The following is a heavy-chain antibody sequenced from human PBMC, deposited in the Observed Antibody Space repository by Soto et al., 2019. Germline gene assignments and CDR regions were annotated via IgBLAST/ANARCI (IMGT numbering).Heavy chain of an antibody. V-gene: IGHV4-59*08. Sequence: SETLSLTCAVSGGTIINYYWSWIRQPPGKGLEWIGYISYNGGTTSNPSLKTRVTISVDRSKNQFSLKLSSVTAADTAVYYCARHEGKRYSYLDVWGKGTTVTVSS. CDR3: ARHEGKRYSYLDV. CDR1: GGTIINYY. CDR2: ISYNGGT. J-gene: IGHJ6*03.